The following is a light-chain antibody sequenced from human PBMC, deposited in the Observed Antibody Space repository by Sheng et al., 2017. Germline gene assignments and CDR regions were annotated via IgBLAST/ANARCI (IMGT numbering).Light chain of an antibody. V-gene: IGKV3-11*01. CDR3: QHRRT. Sequence: EIVMTQSPDTLSVSPGERATLSCRASQSVSSSLGWYQQIPGRAPRLLIYAASNRATGIPDRFSGSGSGTDFTLTINSLEPEDFAVYYCQHRRTFGQGTKLEI. J-gene: IGKJ2*01. CDR2: AAS. CDR1: QSVSSS.